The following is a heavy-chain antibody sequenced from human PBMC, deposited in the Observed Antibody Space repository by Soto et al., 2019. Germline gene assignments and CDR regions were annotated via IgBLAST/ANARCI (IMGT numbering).Heavy chain of an antibody. D-gene: IGHD3-10*01. CDR2: ISYDGSNK. Sequence: PGGSLRLSCAASGFTFSSYGMHWVRQAPGKGLEWVAVISYDGSNKYYADSVKGRFTISRDNSKNTLYLQMNSLRAEDTAVHYCAKDFSAGITMVRGDSDYWGQGTLVTVSS. CDR3: AKDFSAGITMVRGDSDY. CDR1: GFTFSSYG. J-gene: IGHJ4*02. V-gene: IGHV3-30*18.